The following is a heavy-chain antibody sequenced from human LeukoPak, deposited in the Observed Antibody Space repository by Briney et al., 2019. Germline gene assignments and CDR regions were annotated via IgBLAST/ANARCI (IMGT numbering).Heavy chain of an antibody. V-gene: IGHV3-53*01. CDR3: ARGGYCTSGSCYSAY. J-gene: IGHJ4*02. CDR1: GFTVSSNY. Sequence: GGSLRLSCAASGFTVSSNYMTWVRQAPGKGLEWVSGFYTGGSVYYADSVKGRFTISRDTSKNTLYLQMSSLRVEDTAVYYCARGGYCTSGSCYSAYWGQGTLVTVSS. CDR2: FYTGGSV. D-gene: IGHD2-15*01.